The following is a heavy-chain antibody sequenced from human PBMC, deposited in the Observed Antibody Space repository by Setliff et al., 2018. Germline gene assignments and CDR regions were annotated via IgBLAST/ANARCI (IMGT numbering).Heavy chain of an antibody. CDR1: GYTFTGYY. J-gene: IGHJ4*02. V-gene: IGHV1-2*04. Sequence: GSVKVSCKASGYTFTGYYMHWVRQAPGQGLEWMGWINPNSGGTNYAQKFQGWVTMTRDTSISTAYMELSRLRSDDTAVYYCARRRYYYDSSGYRWGGFYFDYWGQGTLVTVSS. D-gene: IGHD3-22*01. CDR2: INPNSGGT. CDR3: ARRRYYYDSSGYRWGGFYFDY.